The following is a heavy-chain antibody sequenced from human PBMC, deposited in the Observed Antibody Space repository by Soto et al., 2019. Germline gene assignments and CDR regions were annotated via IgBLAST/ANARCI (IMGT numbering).Heavy chain of an antibody. CDR3: TTGMSSSWPTGMDV. J-gene: IGHJ6*02. Sequence: GGSLRLSCAASGFTFSNAWMNWVRQAPGKGLEWVGRIKSKTDGGTTDYAATVKGRFTISRDDSKNTLYLQMNSLKTEDTAVYYCTTGMSSSWPTGMDVWGQGTTVTVSS. CDR1: GFTFSNAW. CDR2: IKSKTDGGTT. V-gene: IGHV3-15*07. D-gene: IGHD6-13*01.